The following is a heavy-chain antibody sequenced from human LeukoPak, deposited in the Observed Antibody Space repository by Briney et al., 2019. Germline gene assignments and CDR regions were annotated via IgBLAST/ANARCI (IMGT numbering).Heavy chain of an antibody. V-gene: IGHV3-11*04. CDR1: GFTFSDYY. J-gene: IGHJ4*02. Sequence: GGSLRLSCAASGFTFSDYYMSWIRQAPGKGLEWVSYISSSGSTIYYADSVKGRFTISRDNAKNSLYLQMNSLRAEDTAVYYCARVGYYDSWSGYTLHRGPLDYWGQGTLVTVSS. CDR2: ISSSGSTI. CDR3: ARVGYYDSWSGYTLHRGPLDY. D-gene: IGHD3-3*01.